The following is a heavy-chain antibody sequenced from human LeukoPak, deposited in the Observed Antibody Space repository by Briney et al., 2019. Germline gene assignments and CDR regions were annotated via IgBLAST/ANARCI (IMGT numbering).Heavy chain of an antibody. V-gene: IGHV4-59*01. CDR1: GGSISNSY. Sequence: PSETLSLTCTVSGGSISNSYWSWIRLSPGQGLEWIGYISYNGSPDYSPSLKSRVTISSDTSKNQFFLIMRSVTAADTAVYYCARDHWLLSSKTWYYYGLDVWGQGTTVTVSS. CDR2: ISYNGSP. CDR3: ARDHWLLSSKTWYYYGLDV. J-gene: IGHJ6*02. D-gene: IGHD3-9*01.